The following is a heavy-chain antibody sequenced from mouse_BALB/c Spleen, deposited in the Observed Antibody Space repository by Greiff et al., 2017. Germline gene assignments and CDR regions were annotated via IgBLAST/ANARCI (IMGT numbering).Heavy chain of an antibody. D-gene: IGHD2-14*01. Sequence: EVMLVESGGGLVQPGGSRKLSCAASGFTFSSFGMHWVRQAPEKGLEWVAYISSGSSTIYYADTVKGRFTISRDNPKNTLFLQMTSLRSEDTAMYYCARSGRYDDFAYWGQGTLVTVSA. CDR3: ARSGRYDDFAY. CDR2: ISSGSSTI. J-gene: IGHJ3*01. CDR1: GFTFSSFG. V-gene: IGHV5-17*02.